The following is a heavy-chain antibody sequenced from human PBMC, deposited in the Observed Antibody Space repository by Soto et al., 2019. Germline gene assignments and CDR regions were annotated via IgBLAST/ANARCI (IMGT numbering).Heavy chain of an antibody. D-gene: IGHD2-2*01. Sequence: HVQLVQSGGELKKPGASVKVSCNTSGYTFNTYFITWVRQAPGQGLEWMGWISPHNGNTNYAEKFQGRVTMTTDTITKTDYMELRNLRFDDTAVYYCARDTSHSFDYWGQGTLVTVSS. CDR1: GYTFNTYF. V-gene: IGHV1-18*01. J-gene: IGHJ4*02. CDR2: ISPHNGNT. CDR3: ARDTSHSFDY.